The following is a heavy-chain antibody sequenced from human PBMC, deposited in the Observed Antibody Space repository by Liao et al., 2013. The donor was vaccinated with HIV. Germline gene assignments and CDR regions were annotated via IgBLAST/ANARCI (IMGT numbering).Heavy chain of an antibody. CDR2: IYSSGSA. CDR1: GGSISSYY. J-gene: IGHJ2*01. D-gene: IGHD3-22*01. CDR3: ARESGGYPYWYFDL. Sequence: QVQLQESGPGLVKPSETLSLTCTVSGGSISSYYWSWIRQPAGKGLEWIGRIYSSGSANYNPSLKSRVTISVDTSKNQFSLKLSSVTAADTAVFYCARESGGYPYWYFDLWGRGTLVTVSS. V-gene: IGHV4-4*07.